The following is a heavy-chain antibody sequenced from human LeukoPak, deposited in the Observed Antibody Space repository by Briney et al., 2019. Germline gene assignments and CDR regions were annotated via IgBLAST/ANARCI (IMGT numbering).Heavy chain of an antibody. CDR3: SRDLWVKDCGDLDH. Sequence: ASVKVSCKASGYPFTGYYLHWIRQAPGQGLEYMGRINPNNGDTNYAQKFQDRVTMTRDTSISTAYMELTRLRSDDTAVCYCSRDLWVKDCGDLDHWGQGTLVTVSS. J-gene: IGHJ4*02. CDR2: INPNNGDT. V-gene: IGHV1-2*06. D-gene: IGHD2/OR15-2a*01. CDR1: GYPFTGYY.